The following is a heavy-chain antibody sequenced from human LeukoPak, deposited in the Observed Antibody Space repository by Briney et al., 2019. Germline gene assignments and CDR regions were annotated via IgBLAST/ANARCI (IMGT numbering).Heavy chain of an antibody. D-gene: IGHD1-26*01. Sequence: ASVKVSCKASGYSFITYGIIWVRQAPGQGLEWMGWITPYNGDTNYAQNLQDRVTMTTDTSTSTAYMELRSPRSDDTAVDFCARVAGVSYNYFDSWGQGTLVTVSS. V-gene: IGHV1-18*01. CDR3: ARVAGVSYNYFDS. J-gene: IGHJ4*02. CDR1: GYSFITYG. CDR2: ITPYNGDT.